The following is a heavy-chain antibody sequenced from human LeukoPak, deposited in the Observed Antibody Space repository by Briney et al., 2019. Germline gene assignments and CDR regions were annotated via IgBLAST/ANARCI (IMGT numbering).Heavy chain of an antibody. Sequence: GSLRLSCAASGFTFSSYSMNWVRQAPGKGLEWVSAISGSGGSTYYADSVKGRFTISRDNSKNTLYLQMNSLRAEDTAVYYCAKEAWLRDYFDYWGQGTLVTVSS. CDR3: AKEAWLRDYFDY. CDR2: ISGSGGST. D-gene: IGHD5-12*01. V-gene: IGHV3-23*01. CDR1: GFTFSSYS. J-gene: IGHJ4*02.